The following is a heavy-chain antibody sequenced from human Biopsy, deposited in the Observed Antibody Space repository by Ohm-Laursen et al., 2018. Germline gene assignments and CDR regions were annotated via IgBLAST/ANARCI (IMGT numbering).Heavy chain of an antibody. Sequence: PSETLSLTCTVSGGSISNYYWSWIRQPPGKGLEWIGYIYYSGSTNYNPSLKSRVTISVDRSKNHFSLELSSVTAADTAVYYCARVGVGAPSIDYFDSWGQGALVTVSS. CDR3: ARVGVGAPSIDYFDS. CDR1: GGSISNYY. D-gene: IGHD1-26*01. CDR2: IYYSGST. V-gene: IGHV4-59*01. J-gene: IGHJ4*02.